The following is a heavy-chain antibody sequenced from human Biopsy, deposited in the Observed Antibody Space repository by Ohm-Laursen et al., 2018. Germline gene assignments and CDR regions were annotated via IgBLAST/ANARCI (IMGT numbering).Heavy chain of an antibody. D-gene: IGHD3-22*01. CDR1: GVTLSGYG. CDR2: ISARDGVV. J-gene: IGHJ6*02. Sequence: GSLRLSCTASGVTLSGYGMNWVRQAPGKGLEWIAYISARDGVVYYADSVKGRFTISRDNTNNSLYLQMTSLRPEDTAVFYCARGKYKDFSTGLPRPYHYTLDFWGPGTTVTVSS. V-gene: IGHV3-48*04. CDR3: ARGKYKDFSTGLPRPYHYTLDF.